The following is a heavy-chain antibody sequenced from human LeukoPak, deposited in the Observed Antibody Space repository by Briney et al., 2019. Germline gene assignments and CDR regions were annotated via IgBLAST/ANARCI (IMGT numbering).Heavy chain of an antibody. J-gene: IGHJ4*02. D-gene: IGHD3-22*01. V-gene: IGHV3-33*06. CDR2: IWYDGSNK. CDR3: AKDTLLLLY. Sequence: PGRSLRLSCAASGFTFSSYGMHWVRQAPGKGLEWVAVIWYDGSNKYYADSVKGRFTISRDNSKNTLYLQMNSLRAEDTALYYCAKDTLLLLYWGQGTLVTVSS. CDR1: GFTFSSYG.